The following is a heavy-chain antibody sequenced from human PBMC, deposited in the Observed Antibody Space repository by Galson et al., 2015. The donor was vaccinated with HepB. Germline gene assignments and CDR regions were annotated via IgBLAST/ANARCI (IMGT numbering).Heavy chain of an antibody. V-gene: IGHV1-24*01. D-gene: IGHD1-26*01. CDR3: ATEMYLAVGATCFDH. CDR2: FDLEDGET. Sequence: SVKVSCKVSGYTLTELSLHLVRQAPGKGLEWMGGFDLEDGETIFAQKFQGRVTMTEDTSTDIAYMELSSLRSEDTAVYYCATEMYLAVGATCFDHWGPGTLVTVSS. J-gene: IGHJ4*02. CDR1: GYTLTELS.